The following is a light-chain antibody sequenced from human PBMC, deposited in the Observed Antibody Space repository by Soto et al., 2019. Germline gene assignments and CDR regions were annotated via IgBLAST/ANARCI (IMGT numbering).Light chain of an antibody. CDR1: RDIGSD. Sequence: QMTQSPSSLSASVGDRIPITCRASRDIGSDVSWYQPNTGQAPTLLSDAASSLQSGVPSRFSGRGSGTEFTLTISSLKTEDVATYYCLQHNSYPWTFGQGTKLDIK. CDR2: AAS. CDR3: LQHNSYPWT. J-gene: IGKJ1*01. V-gene: IGKV1-17*01.